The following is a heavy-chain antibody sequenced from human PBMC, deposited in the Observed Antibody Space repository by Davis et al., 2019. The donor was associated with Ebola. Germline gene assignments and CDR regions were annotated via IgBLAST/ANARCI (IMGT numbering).Heavy chain of an antibody. Sequence: PGGSLRLSCAASGFTFSNAWMTWVRQAPGKGLGWVAKIKEDGSEKLEVDSVKGRFTISRDNAKDSLYLQMNSLRAEDTAVYYCARGSRNMDVWGQGTTVTVSS. CDR1: GFTFSNAW. CDR3: ARGSRNMDV. CDR2: IKEDGSEK. V-gene: IGHV3-7*03. J-gene: IGHJ6*02.